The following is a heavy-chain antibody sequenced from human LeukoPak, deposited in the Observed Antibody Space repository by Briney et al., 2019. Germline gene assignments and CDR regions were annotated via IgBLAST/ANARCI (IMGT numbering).Heavy chain of an antibody. CDR2: IKSKTDGGTT. V-gene: IGHV3-15*01. CDR3: TTVGWVYYDSSGG. D-gene: IGHD3-22*01. Sequence: GGSLRLSCAASGFTFSSYAMSWVRQAPGKGLEWVGRIKSKTDGGTTDYAAPVKGRFTISRDDSKNTLYLQMNSLKTEDTAVYYCTTVGWVYYDSSGGWGQGTLATVSS. CDR1: GFTFSSYA. J-gene: IGHJ4*02.